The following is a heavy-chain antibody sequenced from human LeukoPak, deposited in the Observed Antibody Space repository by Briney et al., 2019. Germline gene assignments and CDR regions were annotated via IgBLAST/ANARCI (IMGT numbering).Heavy chain of an antibody. CDR3: AKAEFSYCSSTSCFPYYYYGMDV. J-gene: IGHJ6*02. V-gene: IGHV3-30*18. CDR1: GFTFSSYG. CDR2: ISYDGSNK. Sequence: GRSLRLSCAASGFTFSSYGMHWVRQAPGKGLEWVAVISYDGSNKYYADSVKGRFTISRDNSKNTLYLQMNSLRAEDTAVYYCAKAEFSYCSSTSCFPYYYYGMDVWGQGTTVTVSS. D-gene: IGHD2-2*01.